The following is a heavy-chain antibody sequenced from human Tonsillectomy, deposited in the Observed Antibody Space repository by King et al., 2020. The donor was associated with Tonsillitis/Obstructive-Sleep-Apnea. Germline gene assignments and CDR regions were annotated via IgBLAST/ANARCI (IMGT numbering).Heavy chain of an antibody. Sequence: VQLVESGGGLVQPGGSLRLSCAASGFTFSHYWMHWVRQAPGKGLVWVSRINSDGSKTTYADSVKGRFTMSRDNAKITLYLQMNSLRAEDTAVYYCVRNVYCSGGSCYGDYGMDVWGQGSTVTVSS. J-gene: IGHJ6*02. V-gene: IGHV3-74*03. CDR1: GFTFSHYW. D-gene: IGHD2-15*01. CDR2: INSDGSKT. CDR3: VRNVYCSGGSCYGDYGMDV.